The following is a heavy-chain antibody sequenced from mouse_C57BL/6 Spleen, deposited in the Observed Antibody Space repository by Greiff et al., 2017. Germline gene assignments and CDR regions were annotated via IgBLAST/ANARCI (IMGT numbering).Heavy chain of an antibody. CDR1: GYSFTSYY. CDR3: ARGGNPPWFAY. CDR2: IYPGSGNT. Sequence: VQLQESGPELVKPGASVKISCKASGYSFTSYYIHWVKQRPGQGLEWIGWIYPGSGNTKYNEKFKGKATLTADKSSSTAYMPLSSLTSADSAVYYCARGGNPPWFAYWGQGTLVTVSA. D-gene: IGHD2-1*01. J-gene: IGHJ3*01. V-gene: IGHV1-66*01.